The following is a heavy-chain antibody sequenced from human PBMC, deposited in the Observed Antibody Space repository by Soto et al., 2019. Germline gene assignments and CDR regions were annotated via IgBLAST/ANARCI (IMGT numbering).Heavy chain of an antibody. Sequence: ASVKVSCKASGYTFTSYAMHWVRQAPGQRLEWMGWINAGNGNTKYSQKFQGRVTITRDTSASTAYMELSSLRSEDTAVYYCARDESVATMALYYYGMDVWGQGTTVTVSS. CDR3: ARDESVATMALYYYGMDV. V-gene: IGHV1-3*01. J-gene: IGHJ6*02. CDR2: INAGNGNT. CDR1: GYTFTSYA. D-gene: IGHD5-12*01.